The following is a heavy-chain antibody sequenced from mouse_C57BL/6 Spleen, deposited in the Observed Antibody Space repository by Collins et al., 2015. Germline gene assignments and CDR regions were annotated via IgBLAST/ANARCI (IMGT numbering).Heavy chain of an antibody. CDR2: IRNKANSYTT. CDR3: ARENYYFDY. V-gene: IGHV7-3*02. Sequence: EVKLVESGGGLVQPGGSLRLSCATSGFTFTDYYMSWVRQPPGKALEWLGFIRNKANSYTTEYSASVKGRFTISRDNSQSILYLQMNTLRAEDSATYYCARENYYFDYWGQGTTLTVSS. CDR1: GFTFTDYY. J-gene: IGHJ2*01.